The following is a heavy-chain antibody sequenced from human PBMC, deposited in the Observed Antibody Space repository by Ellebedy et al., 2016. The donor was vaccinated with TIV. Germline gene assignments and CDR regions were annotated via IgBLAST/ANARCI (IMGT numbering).Heavy chain of an antibody. CDR2: IIPVFGTS. V-gene: IGHV1-69*13. Sequence: AASVKVSCKASGGTFSSYTIHWVRQSAGQGLEWMGGIIPVFGTSHKAQKFQGKVTSTADESTSTAYMELNTLRPDDTAVYYCAKSFGSGNYFGGMYGMDVWGQGTTVTVSS. CDR3: AKSFGSGNYFGGMYGMDV. D-gene: IGHD3-10*01. CDR1: GGTFSSYT. J-gene: IGHJ6*02.